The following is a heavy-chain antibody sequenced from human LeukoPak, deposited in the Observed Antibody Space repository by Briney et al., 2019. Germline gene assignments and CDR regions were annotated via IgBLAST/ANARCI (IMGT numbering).Heavy chain of an antibody. V-gene: IGHV4-4*07. CDR1: GGSISSYY. CDR2: IYTSGST. J-gene: IGHJ6*03. Sequence: TSETLSLTCSVSGGSISSYYWSWIRQPAGKGLEWIGRIYTSGSTNYNPSLKSRVTMSVDTSKNQFSLKLSSVTAADTAVYYCARDPPESDGDYSYYYYYMDVWGKGTTVTVSS. D-gene: IGHD4-17*01. CDR3: ARDPPESDGDYSYYYYYMDV.